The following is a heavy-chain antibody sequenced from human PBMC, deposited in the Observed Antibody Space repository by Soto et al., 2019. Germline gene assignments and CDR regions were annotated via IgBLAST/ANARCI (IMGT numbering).Heavy chain of an antibody. CDR2: IWYDGSNK. CDR3: ARYFWSIAAPWGGGRYYYGMDV. J-gene: IGHJ6*02. V-gene: IGHV3-33*01. D-gene: IGHD6-6*01. CDR1: GFTFSSYG. Sequence: PGGSLRLSCAASGFTFSSYGMHWVRQAPDKGLEWVAVIWYDGSNKYYADSVKGRFTISRDNSKNTLYLQMNSLRAEDTAVYYCARYFWSIAAPWGGGRYYYGMDVWGQGTTVTVSS.